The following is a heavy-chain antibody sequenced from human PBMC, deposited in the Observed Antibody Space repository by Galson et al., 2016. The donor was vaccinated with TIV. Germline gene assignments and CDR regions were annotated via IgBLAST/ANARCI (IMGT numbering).Heavy chain of an antibody. CDR2: FDPEYGET. J-gene: IGHJ4*02. Sequence: SVKVSCKVSGYTVTELSMHWVRQTPEKSLEWMGGFDPEYGETIYAQKFQGRVSMTEDTFTDTAYMELSSLVSDDTAVYHCATDLVYYYDSSGYSWGQGTLVTVSS. CDR3: ATDLVYYYDSSGYS. V-gene: IGHV1-24*01. D-gene: IGHD3-22*01. CDR1: GYTVTELS.